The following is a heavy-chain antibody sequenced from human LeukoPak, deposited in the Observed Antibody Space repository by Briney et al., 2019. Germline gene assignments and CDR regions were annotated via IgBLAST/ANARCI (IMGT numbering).Heavy chain of an antibody. J-gene: IGHJ4*02. CDR1: GGSFSGYY. D-gene: IGHD7-27*01. CDR3: ARGTPGVSDY. Sequence: SETLSLICAVYGGSFSGYYWSWFRQPPGKGLEWIGQINHSGSTNYNPSLKSRVTISVDTSKNQFSLKLSSVTAADTAVYYCARGTPGVSDYWGQGTLVTVSS. CDR2: INHSGST. V-gene: IGHV4-34*01.